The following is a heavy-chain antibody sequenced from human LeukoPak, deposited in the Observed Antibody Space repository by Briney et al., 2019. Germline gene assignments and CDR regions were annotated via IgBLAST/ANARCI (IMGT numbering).Heavy chain of an antibody. CDR2: IYSGGSI. V-gene: IGHV3-53*01. J-gene: IGHJ3*02. Sequence: GGSLRLSCAASGFTVGSNYMSWVRQAPGKGLEWVSVIYSGGSIYYADSVKGRFTISRDNSKNTLYLQMNSLRAEDTAVYYCARECSPYGAFDIWGQGTMVTVSS. CDR1: GFTVGSNY. CDR3: ARECSPYGAFDI. D-gene: IGHD4-17*01.